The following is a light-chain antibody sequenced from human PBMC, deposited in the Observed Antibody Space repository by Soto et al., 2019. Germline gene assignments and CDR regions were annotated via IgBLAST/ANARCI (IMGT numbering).Light chain of an antibody. CDR3: AAWDDTVSDPRWV. Sequence: QSVLTQPPSVSGNPGQRVTLSCSGTSSNIGRNYVYWYQQFPGTAPKLLIYSDNQRPSGVPDRFSASKSSTTASVAISVLRSEDEAEYYCAAWDDTVSDPRWVFGGGTKLTVL. V-gene: IGLV1-47*02. CDR1: SSNIGRNY. J-gene: IGLJ3*02. CDR2: SDN.